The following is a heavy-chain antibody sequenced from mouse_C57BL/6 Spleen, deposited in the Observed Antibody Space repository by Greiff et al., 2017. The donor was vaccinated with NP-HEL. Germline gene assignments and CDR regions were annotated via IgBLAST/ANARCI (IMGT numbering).Heavy chain of an antibody. CDR1: GYAFSSSW. CDR2: IYPGDGDT. V-gene: IGHV1-82*01. J-gene: IGHJ4*01. Sequence: VQRVESGPELVKPGASVKISCKASGYAFSSSWMNWVKQRPGKGLEWIGRIYPGDGDTNYNGKFKGKATLTADKSSSTAYMQLSSLTSEDSAVYFCARSPYAMDYWGQGTSVTVSS. CDR3: ARSPYAMDY.